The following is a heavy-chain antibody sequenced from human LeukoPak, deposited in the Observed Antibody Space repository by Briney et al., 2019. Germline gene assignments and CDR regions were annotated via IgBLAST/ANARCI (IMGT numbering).Heavy chain of an antibody. CDR3: ARGYYDSSGYYRYALDI. J-gene: IGHJ3*02. CDR1: GYTFTDSY. CDR2: IKVNSGGT. D-gene: IGHD3-22*01. Sequence: ASVRVSYKASGYTFTDSYIHWVRQAPGQGLEWMGWIKVNSGGTNFAQRFQGRVSMTRDTSISTAYLDLSRLRSDDTAVYYCARGYYDSSGYYRYALDIWGQGTMVTVFS. V-gene: IGHV1-2*02.